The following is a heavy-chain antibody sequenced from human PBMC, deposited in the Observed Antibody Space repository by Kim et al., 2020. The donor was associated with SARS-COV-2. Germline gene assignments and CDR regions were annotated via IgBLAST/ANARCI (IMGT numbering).Heavy chain of an antibody. D-gene: IGHD3-3*01. Sequence: GGSLRLSCAASGFTFSSYWMSWVRQAPGKGLEWVANIKQDGSEKYYVDSVKGRFTISRDNAKNSLYLQMNSLRAEDTAVYYCARESRNYDFWSGYSYYYYYYCMDVWGQGTTVTVSS. CDR1: GFTFSSYW. V-gene: IGHV3-7*03. J-gene: IGHJ6*02. CDR2: IKQDGSEK. CDR3: ARESRNYDFWSGYSYYYYYYCMDV.